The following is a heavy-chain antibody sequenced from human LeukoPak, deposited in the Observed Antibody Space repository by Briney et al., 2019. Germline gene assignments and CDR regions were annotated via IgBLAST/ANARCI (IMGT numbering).Heavy chain of an antibody. CDR2: ISYDGSNK. D-gene: IGHD2-2*01. CDR1: GFSFSTYA. Sequence: GGSLRLSCTASGFSFSTYAMHWVRQAPGKGLEWVAVISYDGSNKYYVDDVKGRFTISRDNSKNTLYLQMNSLRADDTSVYYCAKAGCSSTTCYANSWGQRNLVTVSS. J-gene: IGHJ4*02. V-gene: IGHV3-30*18. CDR3: AKAGCSSTTCYANS.